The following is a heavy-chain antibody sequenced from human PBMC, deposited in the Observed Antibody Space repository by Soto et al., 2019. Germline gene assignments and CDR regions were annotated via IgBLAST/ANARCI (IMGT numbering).Heavy chain of an antibody. V-gene: IGHV3-11*01. CDR1: GFTFSDYY. CDR3: AKGLEDIVVVPAAQGMDV. CDR2: ISSSGSTI. Sequence: GGSLRLSCAASGFTFSDYYMSWIRQAPGKGLEWVSYISSSGSTIYYADSVKGRFTISRDNAKNSLYLQMNSLRAEDTAVYYCAKGLEDIVVVPAAQGMDVWGKGTTVTVSS. D-gene: IGHD2-2*01. J-gene: IGHJ6*04.